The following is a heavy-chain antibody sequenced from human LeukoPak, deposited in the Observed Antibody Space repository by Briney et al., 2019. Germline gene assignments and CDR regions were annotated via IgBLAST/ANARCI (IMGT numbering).Heavy chain of an antibody. Sequence: GASVKVSCKASGYTFTSYGISWVRQAPGQGLEWMGWISAYNGNTNYAQKLQGRVTMTTDTSTSTAYMELRSQRSDDTAVYYCARAVVYYYDSSGYPNYYYYMDVWGKGTTVTVSS. J-gene: IGHJ6*03. CDR1: GYTFTSYG. V-gene: IGHV1-18*01. CDR3: ARAVVYYYDSSGYPNYYYYMDV. D-gene: IGHD3-22*01. CDR2: ISAYNGNT.